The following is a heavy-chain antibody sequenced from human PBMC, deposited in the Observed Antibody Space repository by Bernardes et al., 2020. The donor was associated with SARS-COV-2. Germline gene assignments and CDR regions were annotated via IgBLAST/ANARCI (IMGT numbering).Heavy chain of an antibody. CDR3: ARDFPYYDFWSGYPKPSYYYGMDV. CDR2: IYYSGST. V-gene: IGHV4-59*01. Sequence: LSLTCTVSGGSISSYYWSWIRQPPGKGLEWIGYIYYSGSTNYNPSLKSRVTISVDTSKNQFSLKLSSVTAADTAVYYCARDFPYYDFWSGYPKPSYYYGMDVWGQGTTVTVSS. D-gene: IGHD3-3*01. CDR1: GGSISSYY. J-gene: IGHJ6*02.